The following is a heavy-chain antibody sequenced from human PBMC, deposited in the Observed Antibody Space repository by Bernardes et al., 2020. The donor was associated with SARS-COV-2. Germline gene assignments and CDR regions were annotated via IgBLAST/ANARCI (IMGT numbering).Heavy chain of an antibody. D-gene: IGHD2-2*01. Sequence: SGPTLVKPTQTLTLTCTFSGFSLSTSGVGVGWIRQPPGKALEWLALIYWDDDKRYSPSLKSRLTITKDTSKNQVVLTMTNMDPVDTATYYCAHRRLCCSSTSSNWFDPWGQGTLVTVSS. V-gene: IGHV2-5*02. CDR1: GFSLSTSGVG. CDR2: IYWDDDK. CDR3: AHRRLCCSSTSSNWFDP. J-gene: IGHJ5*02.